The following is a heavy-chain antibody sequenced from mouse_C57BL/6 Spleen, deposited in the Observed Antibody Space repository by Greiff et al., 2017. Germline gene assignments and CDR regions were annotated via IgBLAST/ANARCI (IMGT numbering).Heavy chain of an antibody. Sequence: VQLQQPGAELVKPGASVKLSCKASGYTFTSYWMQWVKQRPGQGLEWIGEIDPSDSYTNYNQKFKGKATLTVDTSSSTAYMQLSSLTSEDSAVYYCASLFTTVVNWYFDVWGTGTTVTVSS. CDR2: IDPSDSYT. CDR1: GYTFTSYW. J-gene: IGHJ1*03. V-gene: IGHV1-50*01. D-gene: IGHD1-1*01. CDR3: ASLFTTVVNWYFDV.